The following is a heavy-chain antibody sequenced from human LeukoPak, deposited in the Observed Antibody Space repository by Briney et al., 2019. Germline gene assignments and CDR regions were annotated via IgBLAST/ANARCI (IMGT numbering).Heavy chain of an antibody. V-gene: IGHV3-23*01. CDR2: ISGSGGSA. Sequence: TGGSLRLSCAASGFTFSSFEMSWVRQAPGKGLEWVPAISGSGGSAYYADSVKGRFTISRDNSRNSLSLQLNSLRAEDTALYYCAKTGYSSGWYRIWDYWGQGTLVTVSS. D-gene: IGHD6-19*01. CDR1: GFTFSSFE. J-gene: IGHJ4*02. CDR3: AKTGYSSGWYRIWDY.